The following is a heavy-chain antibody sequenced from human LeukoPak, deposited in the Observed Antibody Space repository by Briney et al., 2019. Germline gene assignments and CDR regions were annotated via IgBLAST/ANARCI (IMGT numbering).Heavy chain of an antibody. CDR2: ISYDGSNT. D-gene: IGHD3-10*01. Sequence: GRSLRLSCAASGFTISTYAMHWVRQAPGKGLEWVAVISYDGSNTYYADSVNGRFTISRESSKNTLYLQMSSLRAEDTGVYYCARADFYGSGSHPPGGFDYWGQGTLVTVSS. CDR3: ARADFYGSGSHPPGGFDY. J-gene: IGHJ4*02. V-gene: IGHV3-30*04. CDR1: GFTISTYA.